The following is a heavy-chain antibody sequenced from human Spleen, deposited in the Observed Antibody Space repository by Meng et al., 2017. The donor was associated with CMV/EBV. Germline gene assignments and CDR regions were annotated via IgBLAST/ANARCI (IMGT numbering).Heavy chain of an antibody. CDR1: GSLSSGGYY. Sequence: GSLSSGGYYWSWIRQHPGKGLEYLGYLSYSGSTYYNPSLKSRVNMSVDTSKNQFSLKLSSVTAADTAVYYCAREGGTVGWELSFDYWGQGTLVTVSS. V-gene: IGHV4-31*02. D-gene: IGHD1-26*01. J-gene: IGHJ4*02. CDR3: AREGGTVGWELSFDY. CDR2: LSYSGST.